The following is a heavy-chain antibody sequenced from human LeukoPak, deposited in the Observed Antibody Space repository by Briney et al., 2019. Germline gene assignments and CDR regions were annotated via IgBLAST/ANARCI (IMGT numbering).Heavy chain of an antibody. J-gene: IGHJ5*02. CDR3: ARDSSGWYHWFDP. CDR2: MNSNSGNT. Sequence: GASVKVSCKASGGTFSSYAISWVRQATGQGLEWMGWMNSNSGNTDYAQKFQGRITMTRNTSISTAYMELSSLKSEDTAVYYCARDSSGWYHWFDPWGQGTLVTVSS. D-gene: IGHD6-19*01. V-gene: IGHV1-8*02. CDR1: GGTFSSYA.